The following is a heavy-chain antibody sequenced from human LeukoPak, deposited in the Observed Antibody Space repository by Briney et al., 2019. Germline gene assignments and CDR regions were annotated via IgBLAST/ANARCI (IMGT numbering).Heavy chain of an antibody. CDR1: GGSISSHY. D-gene: IGHD1-26*01. CDR3: AREGGVVGATQGGAFDI. J-gene: IGHJ3*02. Sequence: SETLSLTCTVSGGSISSHYWSWLRQPPGKGLEWLGYIYYSGSTNYNPSLKSRVTISVDTSKNQFSLKLSSVTAADAAVYYCAREGGVVGATQGGAFDIWGQGTMVTVSS. CDR2: IYYSGST. V-gene: IGHV4-59*11.